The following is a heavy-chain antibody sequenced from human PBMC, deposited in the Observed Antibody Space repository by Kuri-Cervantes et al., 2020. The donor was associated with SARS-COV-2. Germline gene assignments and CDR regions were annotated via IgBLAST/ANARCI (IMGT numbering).Heavy chain of an antibody. J-gene: IGHJ2*01. CDR2: IYESGDT. Sequence: SCTVSGDSISSSTFYWGWIRQPPGKGLEWIGSIYESGDTYYSSSLKSRLTLSVDTSKNQFSLKLSSVTAADTAVYYCARDPYYGGNPNWYFDHWGRGTLVTVSS. CDR1: GDSISSSTFY. D-gene: IGHD4-23*01. CDR3: ARDPYYGGNPNWYFDH. V-gene: IGHV4-39*07.